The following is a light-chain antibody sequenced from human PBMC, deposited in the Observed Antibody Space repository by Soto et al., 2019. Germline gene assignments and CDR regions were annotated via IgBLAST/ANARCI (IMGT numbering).Light chain of an antibody. CDR1: QSIGYW. V-gene: IGKV1-5*01. CDR2: AAS. J-gene: IGKJ1*01. CDR3: QQFNSFSKT. Sequence: DIQLTHSPSFLSASVGDRVTITCRASQSIGYWLAWYQQKPGKAPKLLIYAASTLETGVPSRFSGSGFGAEFTLTIASLQPDDSATYYCQQFNSFSKTFGRGTKVDI.